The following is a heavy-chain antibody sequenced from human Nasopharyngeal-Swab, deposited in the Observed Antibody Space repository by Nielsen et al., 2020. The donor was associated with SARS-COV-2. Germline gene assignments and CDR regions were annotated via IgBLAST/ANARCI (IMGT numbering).Heavy chain of an antibody. D-gene: IGHD2-15*01. J-gene: IGHJ3*02. CDR2: ISSSGSTI. Sequence: GESLKISCAASGFTVSSNYMSWIRQAPGKGLEWVSYISSSGSTIYYADSVKGRFTISRDNAKNSLYLQMNSLRAEDTAVYYCARGEVVAVRADAFDIWGQGTMVTVSS. CDR1: GFTVSSNY. CDR3: ARGEVVAVRADAFDI. V-gene: IGHV3-11*04.